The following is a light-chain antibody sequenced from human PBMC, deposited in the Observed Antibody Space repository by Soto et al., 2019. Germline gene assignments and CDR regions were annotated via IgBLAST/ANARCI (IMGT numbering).Light chain of an antibody. J-gene: IGLJ1*01. CDR1: SSDVGGYNY. CDR2: DVS. Sequence: SALTQPRSVSGSPGQSVTISCTGTSSDVGGYNYVSWYQQHPGKAPKLMIYDVSKRPSGVPDRFSGSKSSNTASLTISGLQAEDEADYYCCSYAGSYTHYVFGTGTKVTVL. CDR3: CSYAGSYTHYV. V-gene: IGLV2-11*01.